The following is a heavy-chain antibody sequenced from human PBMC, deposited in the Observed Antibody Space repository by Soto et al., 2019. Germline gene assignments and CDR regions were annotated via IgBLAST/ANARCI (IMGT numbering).Heavy chain of an antibody. CDR3: ARDRSCSDY. D-gene: IGHD2-15*01. CDR2: IRPFNGDT. V-gene: IGHV1-18*01. Sequence: QVQLVQSGGDVKKPGASVKVSCKASGYTFSSYGISWVRQAPGQGLEWMGWIRPFNGDTDYAQKLQGRVTMTTDTSTNTVYMELRSLRSDDTAVYYCARDRSCSDYWGQGTLVTVSS. CDR1: GYTFSSYG. J-gene: IGHJ4*02.